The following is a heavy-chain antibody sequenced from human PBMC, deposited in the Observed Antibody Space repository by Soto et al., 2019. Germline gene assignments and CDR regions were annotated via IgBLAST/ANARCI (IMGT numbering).Heavy chain of an antibody. CDR3: ARDVYDYVWGSYRCAFDI. CDR1: GGTFSSYA. D-gene: IGHD3-16*02. J-gene: IGHJ3*02. CDR2: IIPIFGTA. Sequence: GASVKVSCKASGGTFSSYAISWVRQAPGQGLEWMGGIIPIFGTANYAQKFQGRVTITADKSTSTAYMELSSLRSEDTAVYYCARDVYDYVWGSYRCAFDIWGHGTMVTVSS. V-gene: IGHV1-69*06.